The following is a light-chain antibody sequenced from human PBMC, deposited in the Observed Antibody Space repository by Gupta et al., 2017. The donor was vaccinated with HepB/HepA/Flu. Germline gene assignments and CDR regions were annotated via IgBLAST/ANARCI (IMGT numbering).Light chain of an antibody. CDR1: QSRWDSDDRNSY. CDR3: KQLIKFPFT. V-gene: IGKV2-40*01. Sequence: DIVMTQTTLSLPVTPAALAAIACRSSQSRWDSDDRNSYLAWYLQKPGQAPQLLIYTRSYRASGVPDRFSGSGSGTDFTLKISSVEAEDDGVYYCKQLIKFPFTFGPGTKVEIK. J-gene: IGKJ3*01. CDR2: TRS.